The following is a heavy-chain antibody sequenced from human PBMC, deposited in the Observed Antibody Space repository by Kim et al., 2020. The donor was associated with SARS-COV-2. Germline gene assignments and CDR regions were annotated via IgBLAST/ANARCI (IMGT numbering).Heavy chain of an antibody. CDR1: GFTFSSYA. Sequence: GGSLRLSCSASGFTFSSYAMHWVRQAPGKGLEYVSAISSNGGSTYYADSVKGRFTISRDNSKNTLYLQMSSLRAEDTAVYYCVSSYGQQQLKFNWFDPWGQGTLVTVSS. CDR3: VSSYGQQQLKFNWFDP. J-gene: IGHJ5*02. CDR2: ISSNGGST. D-gene: IGHD6-13*01. V-gene: IGHV3-64D*09.